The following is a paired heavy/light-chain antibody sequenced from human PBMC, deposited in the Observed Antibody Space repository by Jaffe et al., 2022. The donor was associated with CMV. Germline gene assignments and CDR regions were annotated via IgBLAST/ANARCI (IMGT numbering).Heavy chain of an antibody. Sequence: QVQLVQSGAEVKKPGASVKVSCKASGYTFTSYAMHWVRQAPGQRLEWMGWINAGNGNTKYSQKFQGRVTITRDTSASTAYMELSSLRSEDTAVYYCARGPELTYDFWSGYFDFPSRASQLDPWGQGTLVTVSS. CDR3: ARGPELTYDFWSGYFDFPSRASQLDP. CDR1: GYTFTSYA. J-gene: IGHJ5*02. V-gene: IGHV1-3*01. D-gene: IGHD3-3*01. CDR2: INAGNGNT.
Light chain of an antibody. V-gene: IGLV1-44*01. Sequence: QSVLTQPPSASGTPGQRVTISCSGSSSNIGSNTVNWYQQLPGTAPKLLIYSNNQRPSGVPDRFSGSKSGTSASLAISGLQSEDEADYYCAAWDDSLNGDWVFGGGTKLTVL. CDR3: AAWDDSLNGDWV. J-gene: IGLJ3*02. CDR1: SSNIGSNT. CDR2: SNN.